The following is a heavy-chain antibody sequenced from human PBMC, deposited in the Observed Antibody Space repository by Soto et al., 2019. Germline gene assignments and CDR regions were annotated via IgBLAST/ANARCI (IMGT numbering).Heavy chain of an antibody. D-gene: IGHD4-17*01. CDR2: IYDSGST. CDR3: ARDLDYGGKAGYFDL. V-gene: IGHV4-31*01. CDR1: GGSISSGGCY. J-gene: IGHJ2*01. Sequence: QVQLQESGPGLVKPSQTLSLTCTVSGGSISSGGCYWSWIRQHPGKGLEWIGYIYDSGSTYYNPCLKSTVTISADTSKNHCTLKLISVTGADTAVYYCARDLDYGGKAGYFDLWGRGTLVTVSS.